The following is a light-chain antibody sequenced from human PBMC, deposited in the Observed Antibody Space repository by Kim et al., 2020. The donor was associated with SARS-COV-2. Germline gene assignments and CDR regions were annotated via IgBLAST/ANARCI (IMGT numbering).Light chain of an antibody. J-gene: IGLJ3*02. Sequence: ASVKITCTPSSGHSSYAIAWHQQQPEKGPRYLMKVNSDGSHSTGDGIPDRFSGSSSGAERYLTISSLQSEDEADYYCQTWGTGVRVFGGGTKVTVL. CDR1: SGHSSYA. CDR2: VNSDGSH. V-gene: IGLV4-69*01. CDR3: QTWGTGVRV.